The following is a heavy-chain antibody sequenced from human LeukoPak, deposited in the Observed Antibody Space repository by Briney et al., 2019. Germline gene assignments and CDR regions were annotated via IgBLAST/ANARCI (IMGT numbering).Heavy chain of an antibody. CDR1: GGSISSYY. Sequence: SETLSLTCTVSGGSISSYYWSWIRQPPGKGLEWIGYIYYSGSTNYNPSLKSRVTIAADTSKNQFSLKLSSVTAADTAVYYCARRRDYSTPGGYYYYGMDVWGQGTTVTVSS. CDR2: IYYSGST. V-gene: IGHV4-59*08. CDR3: ARRRDYSTPGGYYYYGMDV. J-gene: IGHJ6*02. D-gene: IGHD4-11*01.